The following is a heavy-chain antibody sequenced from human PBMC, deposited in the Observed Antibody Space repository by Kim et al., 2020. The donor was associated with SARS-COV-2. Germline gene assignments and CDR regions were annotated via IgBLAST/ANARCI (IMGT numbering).Heavy chain of an antibody. CDR1: GYTFTSYG. J-gene: IGHJ6*02. CDR2: ISAYNGNT. V-gene: IGHV1-18*01. D-gene: IGHD3-10*01. Sequence: ASVKVSCKASGYTFTSYGISWVRQAPGQGLEWMGWISAYNGNTNYAQKLQGRVTMTTDTSTSTAYMELRSLRSDDTAVYYCARITMVRGVTAHSLYGMDVWGQGTTVTVSS. CDR3: ARITMVRGVTAHSLYGMDV.